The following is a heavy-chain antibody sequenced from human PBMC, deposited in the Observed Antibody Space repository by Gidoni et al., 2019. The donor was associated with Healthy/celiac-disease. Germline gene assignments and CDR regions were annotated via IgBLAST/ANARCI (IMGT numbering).Heavy chain of an antibody. CDR1: GFSLSNARMG. Sequence: QVTLKESGPVLVKPTETLTLTCTVSGFSLSNARMGVSWIRQPPGKALEWLAHIFSNDEKSYSTSLKSRLTISKDTSKSQVVLTMTNMDPVDTATYYCARMKRDSSGYYYVGPYYYYYGMDVWGQGTTVTVSS. CDR2: IFSNDEK. D-gene: IGHD3-22*01. CDR3: ARMKRDSSGYYYVGPYYYYYGMDV. J-gene: IGHJ6*02. V-gene: IGHV2-26*01.